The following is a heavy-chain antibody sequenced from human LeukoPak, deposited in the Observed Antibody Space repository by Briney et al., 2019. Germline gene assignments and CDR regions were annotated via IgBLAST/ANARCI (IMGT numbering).Heavy chain of an antibody. CDR2: ISGSGGST. Sequence: GGSLRLSCAASGFTFSSYSMNWVRQAPGKGLEWVSAISGSGGSTYYADSVKGRFTISRDNSKNTLYLQMNSLRAEDTAVYYCAKGYSNYLYYFDYWGQGTLVTVSS. CDR3: AKGYSNYLYYFDY. D-gene: IGHD4-11*01. CDR1: GFTFSSYS. J-gene: IGHJ4*02. V-gene: IGHV3-23*01.